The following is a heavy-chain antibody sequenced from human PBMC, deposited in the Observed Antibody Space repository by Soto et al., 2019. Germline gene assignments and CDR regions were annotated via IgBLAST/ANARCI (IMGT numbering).Heavy chain of an antibody. Sequence: EVRLVETGGGLIQPGASLRLSCAVSGFTVSDTYMNWVRQAPGKGLEWVSVVYSGSATYYADSVKGRFTISRDNSKNTVFLQMNSLRVEDTAVYYCARGKSGWLTFDYWGQGILVTVSS. CDR3: ARGKSGWLTFDY. D-gene: IGHD6-19*01. CDR1: GFTVSDTY. CDR2: VYSGSAT. J-gene: IGHJ4*02. V-gene: IGHV3-53*02.